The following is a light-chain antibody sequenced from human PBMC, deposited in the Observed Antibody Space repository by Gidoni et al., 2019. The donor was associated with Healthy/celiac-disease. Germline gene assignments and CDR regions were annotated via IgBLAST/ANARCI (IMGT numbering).Light chain of an antibody. J-gene: IGKJ5*01. CDR2: AAS. CDR3: QQSYSTPPIT. CDR1: QSISSY. Sequence: DIQMTQSPSSLSASVGDRVTITCRASQSISSYLNWYQQKPGKAPKLLIYAASSLQSVVPSRFSGSGSGTDFTLTISSLQPEDFATYYCQQSYSTPPITCGQGTRLEIK. V-gene: IGKV1-39*01.